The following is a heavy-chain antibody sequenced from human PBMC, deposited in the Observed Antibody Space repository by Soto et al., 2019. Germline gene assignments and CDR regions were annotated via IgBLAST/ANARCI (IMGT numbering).Heavy chain of an antibody. CDR1: GFTYSTYT. CDR3: ARFSSSWYGRIDY. Sequence: GGSLRLSCAASGFTYSTYTMHWVRQAPGKGLEWVAVISYDGNNKFYADSVKGRFTISRDITKQTLYLQMNSLRAEYTAVYFCARFSSSWYGRIDYWGQGTLVTVSS. V-gene: IGHV3-30-3*01. D-gene: IGHD6-13*01. J-gene: IGHJ4*02. CDR2: ISYDGNNK.